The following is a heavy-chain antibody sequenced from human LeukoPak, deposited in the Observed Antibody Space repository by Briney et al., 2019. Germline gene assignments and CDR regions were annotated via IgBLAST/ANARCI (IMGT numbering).Heavy chain of an antibody. V-gene: IGHV1-46*03. Sequence: VASVKVSCKASGYTFTSYYMHWVRQAPGQGLEWMGIINPSGGSTSYAQKFQGRVTMTRDTSTSTVYMELSSLRSEDTAVYYCARGEQLPPSYYYYHYMDVWGKGTTVTVSS. D-gene: IGHD6-13*01. CDR2: INPSGGST. CDR3: ARGEQLPPSYYYYHYMDV. J-gene: IGHJ6*03. CDR1: GYTFTSYY.